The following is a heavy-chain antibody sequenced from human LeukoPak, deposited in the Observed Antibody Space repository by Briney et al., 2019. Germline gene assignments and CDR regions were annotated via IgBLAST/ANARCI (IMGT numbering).Heavy chain of an antibody. CDR3: AKDLAAAGLPVFDY. V-gene: IGHV3-23*01. J-gene: IGHJ4*02. CDR1: GFTFSSYV. CDR2: ISGSGGST. D-gene: IGHD6-13*01. Sequence: PGGSLRLSCAASGFTFSSYVMSWVRQAPGKGLEWVSTISGSGGSTGYADSVKGRFTISRDNSKNTLYLQMNSLRAEDTALYYCAKDLAAAGLPVFDYWGQGTLVTVSS.